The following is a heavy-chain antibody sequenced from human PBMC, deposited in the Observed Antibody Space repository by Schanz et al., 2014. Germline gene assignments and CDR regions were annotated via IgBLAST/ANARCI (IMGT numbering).Heavy chain of an antibody. V-gene: IGHV3-23*04. CDR3: AKDTRMTPAGTGVFFDY. D-gene: IGHD6-13*01. CDR2: LSAGADRI. Sequence: VHLVESGGALVQPGGSLRLSCAASGFTFSSYAMGWVRQAPGKGLEWVSALSAGADRIYYANSVKGRFTVTRDNSKNTLYLQMNSLTAEDTAVYFCAKDTRMTPAGTGVFFDYWGQGTLVTVSS. J-gene: IGHJ4*02. CDR1: GFTFSSYA.